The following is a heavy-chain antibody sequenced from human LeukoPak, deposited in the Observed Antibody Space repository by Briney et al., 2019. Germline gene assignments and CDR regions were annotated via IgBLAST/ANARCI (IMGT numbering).Heavy chain of an antibody. V-gene: IGHV3-7*01. CDR3: ARDSAGFDY. CDR2: MKPDGSEK. Sequence: GGSLRLSRAASGFTFSNSWVSWVRQAPGKGLEWVTNMKPDGSEKYYVDSVKGRFTISRDNAKNSLYLQMNSLRAEDTAVYYCARDSAGFDYWGQGALVTVSS. CDR1: GFTFSNSW. J-gene: IGHJ4*02. D-gene: IGHD6-13*01.